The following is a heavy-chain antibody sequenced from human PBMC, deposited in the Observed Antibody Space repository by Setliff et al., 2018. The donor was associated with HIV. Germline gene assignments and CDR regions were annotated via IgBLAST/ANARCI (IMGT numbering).Heavy chain of an antibody. CDR2: TDYSGSA. CDR3: AREGKTALVTKYFDY. Sequence: SETLSLTCTVSGGSISSATYYWSWIRQYPGKGLEWIGYTDYSGSAYYNPSLKRRITISRDTSKNQFSLKMNSVTAADTAVYYCAREGKTALVTKYFDYWGQGTLVTVSS. V-gene: IGHV4-31*03. J-gene: IGHJ4*02. CDR1: GGSISSATYY. D-gene: IGHD5-18*01.